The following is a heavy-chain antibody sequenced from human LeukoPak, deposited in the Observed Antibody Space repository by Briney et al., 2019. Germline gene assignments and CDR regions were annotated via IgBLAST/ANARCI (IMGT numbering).Heavy chain of an antibody. D-gene: IGHD2/OR15-2a*01. CDR2: ISGSGGST. J-gene: IGHJ4*02. V-gene: IGHV3-23*01. CDR1: GLTFSSYA. Sequence: PGGSLRLSCAASGLTFSSYAMSWVRQAPGKGLEWVSAISGSGGSTYYADSVKGRFTISRDNSKNTLYLQMNSLEAEDTAIYYCAKDLIFGDYWGQGALVTVSS. CDR3: AKDLIFGDY.